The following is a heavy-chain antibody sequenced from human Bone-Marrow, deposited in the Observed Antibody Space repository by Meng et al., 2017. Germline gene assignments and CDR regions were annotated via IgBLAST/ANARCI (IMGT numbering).Heavy chain of an antibody. CDR3: AKGRSGSYYNRYYFDY. D-gene: IGHD3-10*01. V-gene: IGHV3-20*04. Sequence: GESLKISCAASGFTFDDYGMSWVRQAPGKGLEWVSGINWNGGSTGYADSVKGRFTISRDNSKNTLYLQMNSLRAEDTAVYYCAKGRSGSYYNRYYFDYWGQGTLVTVSS. CDR2: INWNGGST. J-gene: IGHJ4*02. CDR1: GFTFDDYG.